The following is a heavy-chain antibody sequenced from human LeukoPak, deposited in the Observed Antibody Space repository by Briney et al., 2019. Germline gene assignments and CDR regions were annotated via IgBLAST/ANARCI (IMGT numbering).Heavy chain of an antibody. Sequence: GGSLRLSCAAPGFAFSNSWMSWVRQAPGKGLEWVANINHEGGDIHYVDSVKGRFTISRDNAKDSLYLQMNSLRDEDTAVYYCATYINWVAGDDWGQGTTVTVSS. CDR1: GFAFSNSW. CDR3: ATYINWVAGDD. CDR2: INHEGGDI. J-gene: IGHJ6*02. V-gene: IGHV3-7*01. D-gene: IGHD1-1*01.